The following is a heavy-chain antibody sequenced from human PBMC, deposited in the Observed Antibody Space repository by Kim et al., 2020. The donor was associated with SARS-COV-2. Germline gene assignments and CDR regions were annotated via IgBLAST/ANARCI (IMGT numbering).Heavy chain of an antibody. CDR3: ASRSEASYDFWSGYYTGRDAYYYYGMDV. V-gene: IGHV3-21*01. CDR1: GFTFSSYS. J-gene: IGHJ6*02. CDR2: ISSSSSYI. D-gene: IGHD3-3*01. Sequence: GGSLRLSCAASGFTFSSYSMNWVRQAPGKGLEWVSSISSSSSYIYYADSVKGRFTISRDNAKNSLYLQMNSLRAEDTAVYYRASRSEASYDFWSGYYTGRDAYYYYGMDVWGQGTTVTVSS.